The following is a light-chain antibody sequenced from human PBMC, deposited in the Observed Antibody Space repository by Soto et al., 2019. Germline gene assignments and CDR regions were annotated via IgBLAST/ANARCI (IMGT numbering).Light chain of an antibody. CDR2: VAS. J-gene: IGKJ1*01. CDR3: LQDYNYPRT. CDR1: QDIGKD. Sequence: QMTQSPLSLSSSVGDRVTIACRASQDIGKDLGWYQQKPGEPPELLISVASSLESGVPSRFSGSGFGSYFNLTISNLQPEDFATYYCLQDYNYPRTFGQGTKVEL. V-gene: IGKV1-6*01.